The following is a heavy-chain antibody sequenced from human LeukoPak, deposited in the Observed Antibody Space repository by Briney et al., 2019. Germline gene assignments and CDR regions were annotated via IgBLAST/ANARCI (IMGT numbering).Heavy chain of an antibody. CDR1: GGSISSGGYS. CDR2: IYHSGST. CDR3: ARGGYGYNYYYCGMDV. Sequence: SETLSLTCAVSGGSISSGGYSWSWIRQPPGKGLEWIGYIYHSGSTYYNPSLKSRVTISVDRSKNQFSLKLSSVTAADTAVYYCARGGYGYNYYYCGMDVWGQGTTVTVSS. V-gene: IGHV4-30-2*01. D-gene: IGHD5-12*01. J-gene: IGHJ6*02.